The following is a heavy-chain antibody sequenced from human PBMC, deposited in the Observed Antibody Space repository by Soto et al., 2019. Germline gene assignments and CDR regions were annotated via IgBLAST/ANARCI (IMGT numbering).Heavy chain of an antibody. CDR1: GYSFTIYW. D-gene: IGHD6-13*01. V-gene: IGHV5-10-1*01. CDR3: VTDLVSSSWYGPVGMDV. CDR2: IDPSDSYT. J-gene: IGHJ6*02. Sequence: GESLKISCNGSGYSFTIYWISWVRQMPGKGLEWMGRIDPSDSYTNYSPSFQGHVTISADKSISTAYLQWSSLKASDTAMYYCVTDLVSSSWYGPVGMDVWGQGTTVTVSS.